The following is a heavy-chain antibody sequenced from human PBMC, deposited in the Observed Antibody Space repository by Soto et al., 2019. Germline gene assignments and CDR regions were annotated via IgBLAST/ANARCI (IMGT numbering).Heavy chain of an antibody. D-gene: IGHD1-20*01. V-gene: IGHV1-2*04. CDR2: INPNSGGT. CDR3: ASAPSITGTPFAY. J-gene: IGHJ4*02. Sequence: ASVKVSCKASGYTFTGYYMHWVRQAPGQGLEWMGWINPNSGGTNYAQKFQGWVTMTRDTSISTAYMELSRLRSDDTAVYYCASAPSITGTPFAYWGQGTLVTVSS. CDR1: GYTFTGYY.